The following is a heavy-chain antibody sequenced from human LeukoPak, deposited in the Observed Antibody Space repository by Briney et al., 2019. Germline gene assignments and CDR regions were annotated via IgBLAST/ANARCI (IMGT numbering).Heavy chain of an antibody. CDR3: AKDVPDDYYDSSGLYYFDY. CDR1: GFTFSSYS. V-gene: IGHV3-48*01. J-gene: IGHJ4*02. Sequence: GGSLRLSCAASGFTFSSYSMNWVRQAPGKGLEWVSYISSSSSTTYYADSVKGRSTISRDNSKNTLYLQMNSLRAEDTAVYYCAKDVPDDYYDSSGLYYFDYWGQGTLVTVFS. CDR2: ISSSSSTT. D-gene: IGHD3-22*01.